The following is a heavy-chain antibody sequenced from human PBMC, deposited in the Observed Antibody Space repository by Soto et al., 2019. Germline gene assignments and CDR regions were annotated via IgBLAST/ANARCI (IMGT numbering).Heavy chain of an antibody. CDR3: AGDFWSGYFGPPTYGMDV. D-gene: IGHD3-3*01. Sequence: PSETLSLTCAVYGGSFSGYYWSWIRQPPGKGLEWIGEINHSGSTNYNPSLKSRVTISVDTSKNQFSLKLGSVTAADTAVYYCAGDFWSGYFGPPTYGMDVWGQGTTVTVSS. CDR2: INHSGST. J-gene: IGHJ6*02. CDR1: GGSFSGYY. V-gene: IGHV4-34*01.